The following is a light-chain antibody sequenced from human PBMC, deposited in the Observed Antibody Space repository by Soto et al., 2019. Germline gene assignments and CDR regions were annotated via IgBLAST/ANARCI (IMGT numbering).Light chain of an antibody. CDR2: DAS. CDR3: QQFNIYPWT. V-gene: IGKV1-5*01. J-gene: IGKJ1*01. Sequence: DIQMTQSPSTLYASVGDRVTITCRASQSISTWLAWYQQRPGKAPNLLIYDASTLQSGVPSRFSGSGSGADFTLIISSLQPDDFAAYYCQQFNIYPWTFGQGTKVEI. CDR1: QSISTW.